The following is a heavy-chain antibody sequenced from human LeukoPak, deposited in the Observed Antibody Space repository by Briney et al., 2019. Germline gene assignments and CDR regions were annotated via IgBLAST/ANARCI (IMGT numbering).Heavy chain of an antibody. Sequence: SETLSLTCAVSGGSISSGGYSWSWIRQLPGKGLEWIGYISHSGSTYYNPSLKSRVTISVDRSKNQFSLELTSVTAADTAVYYCARYSSTWPYWYFDLWGRGTPVTVSS. V-gene: IGHV4-30-2*01. J-gene: IGHJ2*01. CDR1: GGSISSGGYS. CDR3: ARYSSTWPYWYFDL. D-gene: IGHD6-13*01. CDR2: ISHSGST.